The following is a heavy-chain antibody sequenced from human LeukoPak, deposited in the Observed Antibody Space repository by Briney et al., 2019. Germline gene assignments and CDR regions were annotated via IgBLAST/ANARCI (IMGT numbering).Heavy chain of an antibody. CDR1: GYSLTELS. CDR2: FDPEDGET. CDR3: AISGSYYGWFVP. Sequence: ASVKVSCKVSGYSLTELSMHWVRQAPGKGLEWMGGFDPEDGETIYAQKSQGRVTMTEDTSADTAYMELSSLRSEDTAVYYCAISGSYYGWFVPWGQGTLVTVSS. V-gene: IGHV1-24*01. J-gene: IGHJ5*02. D-gene: IGHD1-26*01.